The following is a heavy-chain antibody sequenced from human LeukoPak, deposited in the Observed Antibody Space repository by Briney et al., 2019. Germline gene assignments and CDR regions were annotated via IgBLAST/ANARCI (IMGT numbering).Heavy chain of an antibody. CDR3: ARYYSSSSKGDY. D-gene: IGHD6-6*01. CDR1: GYTFTSYA. J-gene: IGHJ4*02. V-gene: IGHV1-3*01. CDR2: INAGNGNT. Sequence: ASVKVSCKASGYTFTSYAMHWVRQAPGQRLEWMGWINAGNGNTKYSQEFQGRVTITRDTSISTAYMELSRLRSDDTAVYYCARYYSSSSKGDYWGQGTLVTVSS.